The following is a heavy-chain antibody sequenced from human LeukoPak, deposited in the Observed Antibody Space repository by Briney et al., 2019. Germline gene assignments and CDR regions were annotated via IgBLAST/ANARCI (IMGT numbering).Heavy chain of an antibody. D-gene: IGHD6-13*01. CDR2: IRYDGSNK. J-gene: IGHJ4*02. CDR1: GFTFSSYG. V-gene: IGHV3-30*02. CDR3: AKEVGAAALDY. Sequence: GGSLRLSCAASGFTFSSYGMHWVRQAPGKGLEWVAFIRYDGSNKYYADSVKGRFTVSRDNSKNTLYLQMNSLRTEDTAVYYCAKEVGAAALDYWGQRTLVTVSS.